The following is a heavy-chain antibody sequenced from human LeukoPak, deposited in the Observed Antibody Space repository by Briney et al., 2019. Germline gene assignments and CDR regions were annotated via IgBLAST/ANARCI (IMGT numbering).Heavy chain of an antibody. D-gene: IGHD2-2*01. CDR1: GFTFDDYA. J-gene: IGHJ5*02. V-gene: IGHV3-9*01. CDR2: ISWNSGSI. Sequence: GRSLRLSCAASGFTFDDYAMHWVRQAPGKGLEWVSGISWNSGSIGYADSVKGRFTISRDNAKDSLYLQMNSLRAEDTALYYCAKSSYQLLSAFSWFDPWGQGTLVTVSS. CDR3: AKSSYQLLSAFSWFDP.